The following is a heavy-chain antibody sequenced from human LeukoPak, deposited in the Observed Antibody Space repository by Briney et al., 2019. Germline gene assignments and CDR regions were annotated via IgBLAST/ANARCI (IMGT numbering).Heavy chain of an antibody. CDR3: ARLGGVYYDFWSGYSRDWFDP. D-gene: IGHD3-3*01. CDR1: GGSFSGYY. Sequence: PSETLSLTCAVYGGSFSGYYWSWIRQPPGKGLEWTGEINHSGSTNYNPSLKSRVTISVDTSKNQFSLKLSSVTAADTAVYYCARLGGVYYDFWSGYSRDWFDPWGQGTLVTVSS. CDR2: INHSGST. V-gene: IGHV4-34*01. J-gene: IGHJ5*02.